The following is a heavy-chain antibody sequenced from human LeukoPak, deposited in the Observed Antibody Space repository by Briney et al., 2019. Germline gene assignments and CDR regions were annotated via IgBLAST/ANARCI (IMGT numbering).Heavy chain of an antibody. CDR2: ISSSSSTI. CDR3: ASGSPYCSSTSCSYMGHNDY. V-gene: IGHV3-48*01. D-gene: IGHD2-2*01. Sequence: PGGSLRLSCAASGFTFSSYSMNWVRQAPGKGLEWVSYISSSSSTIYYADSVKGRFTISRDNAKNSLYLQMNSLRAEDTAVYYCASGSPYCSSTSCSYMGHNDYWGQGTLVTVSS. J-gene: IGHJ4*02. CDR1: GFTFSSYS.